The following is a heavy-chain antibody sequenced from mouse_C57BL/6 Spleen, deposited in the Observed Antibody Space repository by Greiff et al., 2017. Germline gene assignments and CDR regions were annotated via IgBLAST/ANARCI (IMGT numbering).Heavy chain of an antibody. V-gene: IGHV1-55*01. CDR3: AREGNTTVVAPDY. Sequence: VQLQQPGAELVKPGASVKMSCKASGYTFTSYWITWVKQRPGQGLEWIGDIYPGSGSTNYNEKFKSKATLTVDTSSSTAYMQLSILTSEDSAVYYCAREGNTTVVAPDYWGQGTTLTVSS. J-gene: IGHJ2*01. CDR2: IYPGSGST. D-gene: IGHD1-1*01. CDR1: GYTFTSYW.